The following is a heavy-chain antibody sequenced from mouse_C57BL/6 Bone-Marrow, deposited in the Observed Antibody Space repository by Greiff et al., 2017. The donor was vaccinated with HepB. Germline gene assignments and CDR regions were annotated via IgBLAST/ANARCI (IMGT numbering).Heavy chain of an antibody. CDR3: ARSGLRQGYYFDY. D-gene: IGHD2-2*01. J-gene: IGHJ2*01. CDR1: GYTFTSYG. Sequence: VQLQQSGAELVRPGSSVKMSYKTSGYTFTSYGINWVKQRPGQGLEWMGYIYIGNGYNEYNEKFKGKATLTSDTSSSTAYMQLSSLTSEDSAIYFCARSGLRQGYYFDYWGQGTTLTVSS. V-gene: IGHV1-58*01. CDR2: IYIGNGYN.